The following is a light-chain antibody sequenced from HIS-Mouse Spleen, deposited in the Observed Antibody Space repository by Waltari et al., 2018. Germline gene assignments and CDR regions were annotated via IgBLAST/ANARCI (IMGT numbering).Light chain of an antibody. J-gene: IGKJ4*01. Sequence: EIVMTQSQATLSVSPGERATLSCRASQSVSSNLAWYQQKPGQAPRLLIYGASTRATGIPARFSGSGSGTEFTLTISSMQSEDFAVYYCQQYNNWPPCTFGGGTKVEIK. V-gene: IGKV3-15*01. CDR1: QSVSSN. CDR3: QQYNNWPPCT. CDR2: GAS.